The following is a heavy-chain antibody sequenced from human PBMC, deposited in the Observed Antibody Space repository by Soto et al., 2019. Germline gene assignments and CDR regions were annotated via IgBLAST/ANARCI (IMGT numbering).Heavy chain of an antibody. V-gene: IGHV3-33*01. J-gene: IGHJ5*02. CDR2: IWYDGSNK. D-gene: IGHD1-7*01. CDR1: GFTFSDYC. Sequence: HVQLVESGGGVVQPGRSLRLACAASGFTFSDYCMHWVRQAPGKGLEWVAVIWYDGSNKYYADSVKGRFTISRDNFKTTLYLQMNSLRAEDTAVYYCARDRAAGTTSLFGPWGQGTRVTVSS. CDR3: ARDRAAGTTSLFGP.